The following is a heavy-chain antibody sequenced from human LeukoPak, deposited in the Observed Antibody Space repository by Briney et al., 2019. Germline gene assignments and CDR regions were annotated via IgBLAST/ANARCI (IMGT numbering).Heavy chain of an antibody. CDR1: GGSISSSSYY. CDR2: IYYSGST. J-gene: IGHJ4*02. V-gene: IGHV4-39*07. D-gene: IGHD3-22*01. Sequence: SETLSLTCTVSGGSISSSSYYWGWIRQPPGKGLEWIGSIYYSGSTYYNPSLKSRVTISVDTSKNQFSLKLSSVTAADTAVYYCARVARDSSTYWRVTMGKIDYWGQGTLVTVSS. CDR3: ARVARDSSTYWRVTMGKIDY.